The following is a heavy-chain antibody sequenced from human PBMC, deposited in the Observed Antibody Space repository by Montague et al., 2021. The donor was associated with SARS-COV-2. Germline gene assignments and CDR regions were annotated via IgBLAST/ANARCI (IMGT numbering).Heavy chain of an antibody. V-gene: IGHV3-23*01. CDR1: GFTFNYYA. CDR3: ARASYDSSGYYVWFDP. CDR2: ISGSGGST. Sequence: SLRLSCAASGFTFNYYAMSWVRQAPGKGLGWVSAISGSGGSTYYAGSVKGRFTISRENAKNSLYLQMNSLRAGDTAVYYCARASYDSSGYYVWFDPWGQGTLVTVSS. D-gene: IGHD3-22*01. J-gene: IGHJ5*02.